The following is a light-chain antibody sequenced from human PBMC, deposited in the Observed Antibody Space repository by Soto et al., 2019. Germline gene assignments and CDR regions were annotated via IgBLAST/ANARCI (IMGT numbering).Light chain of an antibody. CDR1: QSISSW. CDR3: QQYNTYPWT. J-gene: IGKJ1*01. Sequence: DIQMTQSPATLSASVGDRVTITCRASQSISSWLAWYQQKPGKVPKLLIDDASSLESGVPSRFSGSGSGTEFTLTISSLQPDDFATYYCQQYNTYPWTFRQGTKVEIK. V-gene: IGKV1-5*01. CDR2: DAS.